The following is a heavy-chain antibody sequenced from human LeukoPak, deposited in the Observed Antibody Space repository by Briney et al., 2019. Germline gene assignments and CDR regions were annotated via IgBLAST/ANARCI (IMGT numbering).Heavy chain of an antibody. V-gene: IGHV1-69*13. J-gene: IGHJ3*02. CDR2: IIPIFGTA. CDR1: GGTFSSYA. Sequence: ASVTVSCKASGGTFSSYAISWVRQAPGQGLEWMGGIIPIFGTANYAQKFQGRVTITADESTSTAYMELSSLRSEDTAVYYCARDKPYHDAFDIWGQGTMVTVSS. CDR3: ARDKPYHDAFDI. D-gene: IGHD3-22*01.